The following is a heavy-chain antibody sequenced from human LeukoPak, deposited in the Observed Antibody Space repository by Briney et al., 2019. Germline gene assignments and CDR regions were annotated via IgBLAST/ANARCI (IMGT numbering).Heavy chain of an antibody. V-gene: IGHV1-18*01. J-gene: IGHJ5*02. D-gene: IGHD2-2*01. Sequence: ASVKVSCKASGYTFTSYGISWVRQAPGQGLEWMGWISAYNGNTNYAQKLQGRVTMTTDTSTSTAYMELRSLRSDDTAVYYCARGFGLVPAAMTAWRFDPWGQGTLVTVSS. CDR1: GYTFTSYG. CDR3: ARGFGLVPAAMTAWRFDP. CDR2: ISAYNGNT.